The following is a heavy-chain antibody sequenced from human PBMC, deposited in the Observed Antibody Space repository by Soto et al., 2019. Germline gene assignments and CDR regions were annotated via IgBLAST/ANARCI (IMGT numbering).Heavy chain of an antibody. CDR3: ARDPRSITGTTSSEDFQH. D-gene: IGHD1-20*01. J-gene: IGHJ1*01. V-gene: IGHV1-69*01. Sequence: QAQLMQSGAEVKKPGSSVKVSCKASGGTFSGYAISWVRQAPGQGLEWMGGIVPLLGITNYAQKFQGRITIAADESTGTAYMDLRSLGSEDTAVYYCARDPRSITGTTSSEDFQHWGQGTLVSVSS. CDR2: IVPLLGIT. CDR1: GGTFSGYA.